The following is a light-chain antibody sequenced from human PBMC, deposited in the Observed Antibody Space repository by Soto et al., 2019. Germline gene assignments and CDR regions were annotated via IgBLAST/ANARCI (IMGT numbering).Light chain of an antibody. V-gene: IGLV1-51*01. CDR3: GTWDSGLTVGI. J-gene: IGLJ2*01. CDR1: ASNVGTQF. Sequence: QSVLTQPPSVSAAPGQSVTISCSGSASNVGTQFVSWYQQLPGAAPKLLIYDNDKRPSDIPDRFSGSKSDTSATLTITGLQTGDEADYYCGTWDSGLTVGIFGGGTKLTVL. CDR2: DND.